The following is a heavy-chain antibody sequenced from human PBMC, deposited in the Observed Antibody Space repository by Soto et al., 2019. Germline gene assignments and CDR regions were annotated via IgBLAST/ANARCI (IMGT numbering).Heavy chain of an antibody. V-gene: IGHV4-4*07. D-gene: IGHD3-10*01. J-gene: IGHJ5*02. CDR1: GGSISSYY. CDR3: ARDSSLTQDYIWNWFDT. Sequence: SETLSLTCTVSGGSISSYYWSWIRQPAGKGLEWIGRIYTSGSTNYNPSLKSRVTMSVDTSKNQFSLKLSSVTAADTAVYYCARDSSLTQDYIWNWFDTWGQGALVTVSS. CDR2: IYTSGST.